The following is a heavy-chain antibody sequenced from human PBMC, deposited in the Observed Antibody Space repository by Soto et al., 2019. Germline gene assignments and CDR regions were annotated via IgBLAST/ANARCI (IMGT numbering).Heavy chain of an antibody. Sequence: QVQLQQWGAGLLKPSETLSLTCAVYGGSFSGYYWSWIRHPPGKGLEWIGKINHSGSTNYNPSLKSRVTISVDTSKNQFYLELSSVNAADTAVYYCARGGRFRLLWPFDPWGQGTLVTVSS. D-gene: IGHD2-21*01. V-gene: IGHV4-34*01. CDR3: ARGGRFRLLWPFDP. J-gene: IGHJ5*02. CDR2: INHSGST. CDR1: GGSFSGYY.